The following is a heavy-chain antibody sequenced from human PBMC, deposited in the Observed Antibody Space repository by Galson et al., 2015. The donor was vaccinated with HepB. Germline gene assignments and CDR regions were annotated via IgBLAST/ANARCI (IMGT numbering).Heavy chain of an antibody. Sequence: SCAASGFTFSDYYMDWVRQAPGKGLEWVGRTRNKANSYTTEYAASVKGRFTISRDESYNSLYLQMNSLQTEDTAVYYCARAAYCSGGSCWGFDYWGQGTLVTVSS. V-gene: IGHV3-72*01. CDR2: TRNKANSYTT. CDR3: ARAAYCSGGSCWGFDY. D-gene: IGHD2-15*01. CDR1: GFTFSDYY. J-gene: IGHJ4*02.